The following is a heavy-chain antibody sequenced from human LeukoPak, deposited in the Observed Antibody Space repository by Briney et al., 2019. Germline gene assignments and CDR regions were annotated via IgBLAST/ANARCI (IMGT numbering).Heavy chain of an antibody. D-gene: IGHD2-15*01. CDR1: GYTFTNYP. Sequence: GASVTVSCKASGYTFTNYPMNWVRQAPGQGLEWMGWINTNTGNPTYAQGFTGRFVFSWDTSVNTAYLQINSLKPEDTAVYFCARDTYCSGGRCYSRVGYWGQGTVVTVSS. V-gene: IGHV7-4-1*02. CDR3: ARDTYCSGGRCYSRVGY. CDR2: INTNTGNP. J-gene: IGHJ4*02.